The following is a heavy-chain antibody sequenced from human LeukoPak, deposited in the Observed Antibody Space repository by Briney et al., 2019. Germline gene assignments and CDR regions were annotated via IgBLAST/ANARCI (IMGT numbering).Heavy chain of an antibody. V-gene: IGHV3-30*18. CDR2: ISYDGSNK. J-gene: IGHJ4*02. Sequence: GRSLRLSCAASGFTFSSYGMHWVRQAPGKGLEWVAVISYDGSNKYYADSVKGRFTISRDNSKNTLYLRMNSLRAEDTAVYYCAKDQPGAHKWGQGTLVTVSS. CDR3: AKDQPGAHK. CDR1: GFTFSSYG.